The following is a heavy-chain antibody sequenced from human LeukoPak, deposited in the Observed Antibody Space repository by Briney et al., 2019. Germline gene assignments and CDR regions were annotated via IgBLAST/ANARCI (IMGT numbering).Heavy chain of an antibody. J-gene: IGHJ6*02. V-gene: IGHV5-51*01. CDR2: IYPGDSDT. CDR3: TRAEGRFGESNYYYYGMDV. Sequence: GESLKISCKGSGYSFTSYWIGWVRQMPGKGLEWMGIIYPGDSDTRYSPSFQGQVTISADKSISTAYLQWSSLKASDTAMYYCTRAEGRFGESNYYYYGMDVWGQGTTVTVSS. CDR1: GYSFTSYW. D-gene: IGHD3-10*01.